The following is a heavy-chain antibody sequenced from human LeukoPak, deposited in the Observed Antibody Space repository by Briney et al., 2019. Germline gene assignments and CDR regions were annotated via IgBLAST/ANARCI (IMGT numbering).Heavy chain of an antibody. CDR1: GYTFTSYG. J-gene: IGHJ6*03. CDR3: ARDRWLNSSSWYSLGWYYYYDYMDV. Sequence: ASVTLSCTASGYTFTSYGISWVRQAPGQGLEWMGWISAYNGNTNYAQKLQGRVTMTTDTSTSTAYMELRSLRSEDTAVYYCARDRWLNSSSWYSLGWYYYYDYMDVWGKGTTVTVSS. D-gene: IGHD6-13*01. V-gene: IGHV1-18*01. CDR2: ISAYNGNT.